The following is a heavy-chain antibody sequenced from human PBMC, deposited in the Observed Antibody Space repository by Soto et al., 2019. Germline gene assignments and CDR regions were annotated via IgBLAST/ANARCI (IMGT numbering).Heavy chain of an antibody. J-gene: IGHJ1*01. CDR3: ARDGDSDSSGYYFRAEYFQH. D-gene: IGHD3-22*01. CDR2: ISSSSSYI. V-gene: IGHV3-21*01. CDR1: GFTFSSYS. Sequence: EVQLVESGGGLVKPGGSLILSCAASGFTFSSYSMNWVRQAPGKGLEWVSSISSSSSYIYYADSVKGRFTISRDNAKNSLYLQMNSLRAEDTAVYYCARDGDSDSSGYYFRAEYFQHWGQGTLVTVSS.